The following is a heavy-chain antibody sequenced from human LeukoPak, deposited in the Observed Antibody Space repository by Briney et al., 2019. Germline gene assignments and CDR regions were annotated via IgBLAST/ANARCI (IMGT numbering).Heavy chain of an antibody. J-gene: IGHJ4*02. Sequence: KDGESLKISCKGSGYNFTNYWIGWVRQMPGKGLEWMGIIYPGDSDTRYSPSFQGQVTISADKSIRTAYLQWSSLKASDTAMYYCARSSVEVAAQIDYWGQGTLVTVSS. CDR1: GYNFTNYW. V-gene: IGHV5-51*01. CDR2: IYPGDSDT. CDR3: ARSSVEVAAQIDY. D-gene: IGHD2-15*01.